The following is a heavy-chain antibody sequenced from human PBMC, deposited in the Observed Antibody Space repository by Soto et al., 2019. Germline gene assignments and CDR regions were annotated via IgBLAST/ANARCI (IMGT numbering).Heavy chain of an antibody. CDR3: ATYQDRGRRYSYYYDMDG. J-gene: IGHJ6*04. V-gene: IGHV4-31*03. Sequence: SETVSLTCTVCGGSISSGGYFWSWIRRHPGKGLEWIGYIYYSGSTYYNPSLKSRVTISVDPSKHQFSLKLSSVTAADTAVYSCATYQDRGRRYSYYYDMDGRGKGTTVTSSS. CDR1: GGSISSGGYF. D-gene: IGHD2-15*01. CDR2: IYYSGST.